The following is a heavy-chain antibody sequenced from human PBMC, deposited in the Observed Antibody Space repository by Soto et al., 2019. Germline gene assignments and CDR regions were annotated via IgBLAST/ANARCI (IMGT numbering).Heavy chain of an antibody. CDR3: ASPRYSSSSVHYYYGMDV. D-gene: IGHD6-6*01. V-gene: IGHV1-69*13. CDR2: IIPIFGTA. Sequence: SVKASCKASGGTFSSYAISWVRQAPGQGLEWMGGIIPIFGTANYAQKFQGRVTITADESTSTAYMELSSLRSEDTAVYYCASPRYSSSSVHYYYGMDVWGQGTTVTVSS. CDR1: GGTFSSYA. J-gene: IGHJ6*02.